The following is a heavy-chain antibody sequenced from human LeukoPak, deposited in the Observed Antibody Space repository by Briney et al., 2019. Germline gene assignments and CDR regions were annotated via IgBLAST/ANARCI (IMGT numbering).Heavy chain of an antibody. CDR2: ISSSGSTI. J-gene: IGHJ4*02. CDR1: GFTFSDYY. V-gene: IGHV3-11*01. Sequence: PGGSLRLSCAASGFTFSDYYMSWIRQAPGKGLEWVSYISSSGSTIYYADSVKGRFTVSRDNAKNSLYLQMNSLRAEDTAVYYCAKDREWELLHYFDYWGQGTLVTVSS. CDR3: AKDREWELLHYFDY. D-gene: IGHD1-26*01.